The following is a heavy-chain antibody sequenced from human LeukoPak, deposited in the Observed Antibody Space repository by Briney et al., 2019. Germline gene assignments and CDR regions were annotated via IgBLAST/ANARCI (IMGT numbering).Heavy chain of an antibody. J-gene: IGHJ4*02. CDR2: ISSDGSNT. Sequence: GRSLRLSCAASGFSFSSYVMHWVRQAPGKGLEWVAVISSDGSNTKYGDSVKGQFTISRDNLKNTLYLQMNSLRPEDTAVYYSTRRPSIHTVSYFQYWGEGILVTVSS. CDR3: TRRPSIHTVSYFQY. D-gene: IGHD1-14*01. CDR1: GFSFSSYV. V-gene: IGHV3-30*01.